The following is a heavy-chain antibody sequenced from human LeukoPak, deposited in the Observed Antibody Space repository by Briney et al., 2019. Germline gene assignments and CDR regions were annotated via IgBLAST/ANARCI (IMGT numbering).Heavy chain of an antibody. D-gene: IGHD1-1*01. CDR2: ITDSGTTA. Sequence: PGGSLRLSCKASGFTFSTSGMSWVRQAPGKGLEWVSDITDSGTTAYYADAVKGRFIVSRDNSKNTLYLQMNSLRAEDTAVYYCARGAAPQLSWGQGTLVTVSS. CDR1: GFTFSTSG. CDR3: ARGAAPQLS. V-gene: IGHV3-23*01. J-gene: IGHJ4*02.